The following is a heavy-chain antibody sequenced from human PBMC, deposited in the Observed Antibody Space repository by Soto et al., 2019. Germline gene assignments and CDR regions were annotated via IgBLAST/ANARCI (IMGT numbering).Heavy chain of an antibody. J-gene: IGHJ6*03. D-gene: IGHD2-15*01. CDR3: ARGPYCSGGSCYDYYYYMDV. CDR2: MNPNSGNT. CDR1: GYTFTSYD. V-gene: IGHV1-8*01. Sequence: ASVKVSCKASGYTFTSYDINWVRQATGQGLEWMGWMNPNSGNTGYAQKFQGRVTMTRNTSISTAYMELSSLRSEDTAVYYCARGPYCSGGSCYDYYYYMDVWGKGTXVTVSS.